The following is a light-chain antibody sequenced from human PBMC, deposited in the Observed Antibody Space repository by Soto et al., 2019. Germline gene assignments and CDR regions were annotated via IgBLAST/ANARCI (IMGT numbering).Light chain of an antibody. V-gene: IGKV3-15*01. CDR1: QSVSSK. J-gene: IGKJ1*01. CDR3: QQYHSWLWT. CDR2: GAS. Sequence: IVMTQSPATLSVSRGEGATLACRASQSVSSKLAWYQQKPGQAPRLLIYGASTRATGIPARFSGSGSGTEFTLIISCLQSEDSAVSNCQQYHSWLWTFGQGTKVDIK.